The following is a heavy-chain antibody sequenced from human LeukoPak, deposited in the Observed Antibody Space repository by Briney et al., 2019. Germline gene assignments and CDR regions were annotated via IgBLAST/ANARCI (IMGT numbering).Heavy chain of an antibody. Sequence: GVSLKISCKGSGYSFTSYWIGWVRQMPGKGLEWMGIIYPGDSDTRYSPSFQGQVTISADKSISTAYLQWSSLKASDTAMYYCARTRNSNYRNFDYWGQGTLVTVSS. V-gene: IGHV5-51*01. CDR3: ARTRNSNYRNFDY. J-gene: IGHJ4*02. CDR2: IYPGDSDT. CDR1: GYSFTSYW. D-gene: IGHD4-11*01.